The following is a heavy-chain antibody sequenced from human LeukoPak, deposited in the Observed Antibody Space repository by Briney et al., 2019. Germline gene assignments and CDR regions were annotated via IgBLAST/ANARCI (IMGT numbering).Heavy chain of an antibody. CDR3: AMLRYRSDI. J-gene: IGHJ3*02. V-gene: IGHV3-33*01. CDR1: GFTFSSYA. Sequence: GGSLRLSCAASGFTFSSYAMHWVRQAPGKGLEWVAIIWSDGNNKYYADSVKGRFTISRDNSKNTLYLQMNSLRAEDTAVYYCAMLRYRSDIWGQGTMVTVSS. CDR2: IWSDGNNK. D-gene: IGHD4-17*01.